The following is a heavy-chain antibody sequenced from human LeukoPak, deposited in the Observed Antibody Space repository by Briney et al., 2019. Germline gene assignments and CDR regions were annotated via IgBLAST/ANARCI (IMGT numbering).Heavy chain of an antibody. CDR3: ARADCTSTSCYAWRDAFDI. CDR1: GGSISSYD. J-gene: IGHJ3*02. CDR2: IYYSGST. Sequence: SETLSRTCTGSGGSISSYDWSWIRQPPGKGLEWIGYIYYSGSTNYNPSLKSRVTISVDMSKNQFSLKLSSVTAADTAVYYCARADCTSTSCYAWRDAFDIWGQGTMVTVST. V-gene: IGHV4-59*01. D-gene: IGHD2-2*01.